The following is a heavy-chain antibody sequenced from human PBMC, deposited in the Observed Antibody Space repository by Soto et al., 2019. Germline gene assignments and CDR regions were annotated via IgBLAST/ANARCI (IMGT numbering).Heavy chain of an antibody. J-gene: IGHJ4*02. Sequence: PSPTXSLACSLSGSSIIVSDYDLSWLRQSPGNVPDWIGSVFYTGFTSYNPSLESLFSVSVETSQSQFYMKMSDVTAADTAVHSCDTYQKGYKWTYFEKWGQRPLVNVYS. V-gene: IGHV4-39*01. CDR3: DTYQKGYKWTYFEK. CDR1: GSSIIVSDYD. CDR2: VFYTGFT. D-gene: IGHD1-20*01.